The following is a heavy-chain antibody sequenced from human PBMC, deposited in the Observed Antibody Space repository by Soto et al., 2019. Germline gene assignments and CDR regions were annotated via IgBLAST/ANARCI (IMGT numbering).Heavy chain of an antibody. Sequence: VQLVESGGGVVQPGRSLRLSCAASGFTFSSYAMSWVRQAPGKGLEWVSAISGSGGSTYYADSVKGRFTISRDNSKNTLYLQMNSLRAEDTAVYYCAKARGTTMVRGVNPDYWGQGTLVTVSS. J-gene: IGHJ4*02. D-gene: IGHD3-10*01. CDR1: GFTFSSYA. CDR3: AKARGTTMVRGVNPDY. V-gene: IGHV3-23*04. CDR2: ISGSGGST.